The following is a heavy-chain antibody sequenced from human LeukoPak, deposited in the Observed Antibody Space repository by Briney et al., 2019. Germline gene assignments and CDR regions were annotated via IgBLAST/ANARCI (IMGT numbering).Heavy chain of an antibody. J-gene: IGHJ6*02. CDR3: AFSSGYYPIYYYYGMDV. CDR1: GGTFSSYA. Sequence: GASVKVSCKASGGTFSSYAISWVRRAPGQGLEWMGRIIPILGIANYAQKFQGRVTITADKSTSTAYMELSSLRSEDTAVYYCAFSSGYYPIYYYYGMDVWGQGTTVTVSS. CDR2: IIPILGIA. D-gene: IGHD3-22*01. V-gene: IGHV1-69*04.